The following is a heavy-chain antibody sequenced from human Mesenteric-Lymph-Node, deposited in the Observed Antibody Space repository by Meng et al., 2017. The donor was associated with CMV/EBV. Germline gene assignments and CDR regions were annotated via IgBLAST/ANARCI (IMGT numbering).Heavy chain of an antibody. CDR2: IDYSGST. CDR1: GGSISSGGYF. V-gene: IGHV4-31*03. CDR3: ARYATGNSDCGGDCYPLFDP. Sequence: SETLSLTCTVSGGSISSGGYFWSWIRQHPGKGLEWIGYIDYSGSTYYNPSLKSRVTISVDTSKKQFSLKLSSVTVADTAVYYCARYATGNSDCGGDCYPLFDPWGQGTLVTVSS. D-gene: IGHD2-21*01. J-gene: IGHJ5*02.